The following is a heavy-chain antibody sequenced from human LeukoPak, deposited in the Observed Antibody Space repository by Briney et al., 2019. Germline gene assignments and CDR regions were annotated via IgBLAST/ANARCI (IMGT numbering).Heavy chain of an antibody. CDR3: AKDVISFPYYYMDV. D-gene: IGHD2/OR15-2a*01. V-gene: IGHV3-23*01. CDR1: GFTFSSYA. Sequence: GGSLRLSCAASGFTFSSYAMSWVRQAPGKGLECVSGISASGGGTYYADSVKGRFTISRDNSKNTLYLQMNSLRAEDTAVYYCAKDVISFPYYYMDVWGKGTTVTVSS. CDR2: ISASGGGT. J-gene: IGHJ6*03.